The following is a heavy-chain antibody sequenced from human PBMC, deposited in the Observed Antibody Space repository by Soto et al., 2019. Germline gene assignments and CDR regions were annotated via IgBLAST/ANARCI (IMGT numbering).Heavy chain of an antibody. V-gene: IGHV3-11*04. CDR2: ISGSDNTI. Sequence: GGPLRLSCVASGFTFSDYYMNWIRQAPGKGLEWVSYISGSDNTIYYADSVKGRFTISRDNAKNSLSLQMNNLRVEDTGVYYCVRPHPSDGYYVFDSWGQGTLVTVSS. CDR1: GFTFSDYY. CDR3: VRPHPSDGYYVFDS. D-gene: IGHD3-22*01. J-gene: IGHJ4*02.